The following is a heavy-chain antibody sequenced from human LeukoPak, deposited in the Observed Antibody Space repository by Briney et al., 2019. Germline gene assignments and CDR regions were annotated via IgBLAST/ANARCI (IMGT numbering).Heavy chain of an antibody. V-gene: IGHV1-2*06. J-gene: IGHJ5*02. D-gene: IGHD3-22*01. Sequence: ASVKVSCKASGYTFTGYYMHWVRQAPGQGLEWMGRINPNSGGTNYAQKFQGRVTMTRDTSISTAYMELSRLRSDDTAVYYCARDLNYYDSSGYESWGQGTLVTVSS. CDR2: INPNSGGT. CDR3: ARDLNYYDSSGYES. CDR1: GYTFTGYY.